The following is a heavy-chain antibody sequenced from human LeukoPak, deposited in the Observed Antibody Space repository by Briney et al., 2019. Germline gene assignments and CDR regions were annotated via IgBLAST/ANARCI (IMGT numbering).Heavy chain of an antibody. D-gene: IGHD2/OR15-2a*01. Sequence: GGSLRLTCAASGFIFSDYWMSWVRQVPGKGLEWVATLWPAGGTVHYMDSVQGRFTISRDNAENSLYLQMNSLRVEDTAVYYCARLLGSVTTYDYWGQGTLVTVPS. V-gene: IGHV3-7*01. CDR1: GFIFSDYW. CDR3: ARLLGSVTTYDY. CDR2: LWPAGGTV. J-gene: IGHJ4*02.